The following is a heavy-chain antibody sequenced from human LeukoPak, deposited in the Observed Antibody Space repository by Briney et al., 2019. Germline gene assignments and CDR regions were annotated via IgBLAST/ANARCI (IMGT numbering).Heavy chain of an antibody. CDR3: ARGFPTASSRNTWNWFDP. CDR2: IIPIFGTA. CDR1: GGTFSSYA. V-gene: IGHV1-69*05. J-gene: IGHJ5*02. Sequence: GSSVKVSCKASGGTFSSYAISWVRQAPGQGLEWMGGIIPIFGTANYAQKFQGRVTITTDESTSTAYMELSSLRSEDTAVYYCARGFPTASSRNTWNWFDPGGQGTLVTVSS. D-gene: IGHD4-17*01.